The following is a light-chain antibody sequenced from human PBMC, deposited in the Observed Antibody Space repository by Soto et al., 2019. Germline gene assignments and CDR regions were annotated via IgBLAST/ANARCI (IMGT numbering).Light chain of an antibody. Sequence: HSALTQPRSVSGSPGQSVTISCTGTSSDVGVYNYVSWYQQHPGKAPKLMIYDVSKRPSGVPDRFSGSKSGNTASLTISGLQAEDEADYYCCSYAGSYSFVFGGGTKLTVL. V-gene: IGLV2-11*01. CDR2: DVS. CDR1: SSDVGVYNY. J-gene: IGLJ3*02. CDR3: CSYAGSYSFV.